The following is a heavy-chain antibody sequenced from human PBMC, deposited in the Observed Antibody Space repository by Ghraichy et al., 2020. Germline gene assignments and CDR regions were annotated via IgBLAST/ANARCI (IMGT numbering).Heavy chain of an antibody. V-gene: IGHV3-30*18. CDR3: AKSRGGNSVGNDY. CDR1: GFTFSSYG. D-gene: IGHD4-23*01. CDR2: ISYDGSNK. J-gene: IGHJ4*02. Sequence: GGSLRLSCAASGFTFSSYGMHWVRQAPGKGLEWVAVISYDGSNKYYADSVKGRFTISRDNSKNTLYLQMNSLRAEDTAVYYCAKSRGGNSVGNDYWGQGTLVTVSS.